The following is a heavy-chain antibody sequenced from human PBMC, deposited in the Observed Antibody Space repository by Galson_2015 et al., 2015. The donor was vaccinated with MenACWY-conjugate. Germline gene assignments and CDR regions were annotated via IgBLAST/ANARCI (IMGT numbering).Heavy chain of an antibody. CDR1: GYTFITYL. Sequence: SVKVSCKASGYTFITYLITWMRQAPGQGLECMGWISPYNSNTEYSQKFQGRVTMTTDTSTSTAYMELKILRSDDTAVDYCAREANVWGSYRYFDSWGQGSLVTVSS. CDR2: ISPYNSNT. J-gene: IGHJ5*01. D-gene: IGHD3-16*02. V-gene: IGHV1-18*01. CDR3: AREANVWGSYRYFDS.